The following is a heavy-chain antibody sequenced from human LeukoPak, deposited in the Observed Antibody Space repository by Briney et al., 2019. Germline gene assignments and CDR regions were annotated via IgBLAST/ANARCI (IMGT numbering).Heavy chain of an antibody. V-gene: IGHV1-69*13. CDR2: IIPIFGTA. CDR1: GGTFSSYA. CDR3: ARDLEMATIPYYFDY. D-gene: IGHD5-24*01. Sequence: ASVKVSCKASGGTFSSYAISWVRQAPGQGLEWMGGIIPIFGTASYAQKFQGRVTITADESTSTAYMELSSLRSEDTAVYYCARDLEMATIPYYFDYWGQGTLVTVSS. J-gene: IGHJ4*02.